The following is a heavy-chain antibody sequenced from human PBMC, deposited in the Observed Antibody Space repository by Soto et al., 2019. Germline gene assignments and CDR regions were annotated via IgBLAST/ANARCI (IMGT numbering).Heavy chain of an antibody. Sequence: EVQLLESGGGLVQPGGSLRLSCAASGFTFSSYAMSWVRQAPGKGLEWVSAISGSGGSTYYADSVKGRFTISSDNSKNTLYLQMNRLRAEDTAVYYCAKGSWQSPSPFDYWGQGTLVTVSS. CDR1: GFTFSSYA. CDR2: ISGSGGST. J-gene: IGHJ4*02. CDR3: AKGSWQSPSPFDY. V-gene: IGHV3-23*01.